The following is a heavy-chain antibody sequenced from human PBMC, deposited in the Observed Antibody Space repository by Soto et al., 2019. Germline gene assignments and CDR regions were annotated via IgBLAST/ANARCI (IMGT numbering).Heavy chain of an antibody. J-gene: IGHJ5*02. CDR1: GYTFTNFG. CDR3: ARDYCGSYNCYSKNWLDP. V-gene: IGHV1-18*04. Sequence: QVQLVQSGAELRRPGASVRVSCKTSGYTFTNFGFTWVRQAPGQGLEWMVWINPFNGNTNSTQKFQGRVTMTADTSTSTAYLELRSLRSDDTAVYYCARDYCGSYNCYSKNWLDPWGQGTLVTVSS. CDR2: INPFNGNT. D-gene: IGHD2-21*02.